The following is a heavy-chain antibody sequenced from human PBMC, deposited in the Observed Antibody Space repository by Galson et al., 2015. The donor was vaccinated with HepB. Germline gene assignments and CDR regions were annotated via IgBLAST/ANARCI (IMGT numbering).Heavy chain of an antibody. D-gene: IGHD4-23*01. Sequence: SLRLSCAASGFTFSSFGMHWVRQAPGKGLEWVAVTLYEGGDKHYADSVRGRFTISRDSSKKTLFLQMKSLRPDDTAVYYCAKSRRRYGGGDNYSYYYMDVWGQGTLVTVSS. CDR1: GFTFSSFG. CDR3: AKSRRRYGGGDNYSYYYMDV. CDR2: TLYEGGDK. J-gene: IGHJ6*02. V-gene: IGHV3-30*18.